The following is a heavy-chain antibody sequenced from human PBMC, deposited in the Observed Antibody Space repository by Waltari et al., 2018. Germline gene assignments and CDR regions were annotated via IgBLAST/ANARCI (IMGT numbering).Heavy chain of an antibody. Sequence: QVQLQQWGAGLLKPSETLSLTCAVYGGSFSGYYWGWIRQPPGKGLEWIGEINHSGSTNYNPSLKSRVTISVDTSKNQFSLKLSSVTAADTAVYYCARRRYSSSWPQRRAFDIWGQGTMVTVSS. CDR2: INHSGST. D-gene: IGHD6-13*01. V-gene: IGHV4-34*01. CDR1: GGSFSGYY. CDR3: ARRRYSSSWPQRRAFDI. J-gene: IGHJ3*02.